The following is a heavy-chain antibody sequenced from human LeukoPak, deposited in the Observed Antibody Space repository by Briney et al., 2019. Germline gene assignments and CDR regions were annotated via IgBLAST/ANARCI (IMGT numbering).Heavy chain of an antibody. CDR3: ARVCSSSWFCAFDV. Sequence: PSETLSPTCTLSAGSISSNYCVWVRQPPGEGLGWIAYVHYTGDTNYNPSLKSRVTISIDTSNNQFSLRLSSVTAAATAVYYCARVCSSSWFCAFDVWGQGTMVTVSS. CDR1: AGSISSNY. CDR2: VHYTGDT. J-gene: IGHJ3*01. V-gene: IGHV4-59*01. D-gene: IGHD6-13*01.